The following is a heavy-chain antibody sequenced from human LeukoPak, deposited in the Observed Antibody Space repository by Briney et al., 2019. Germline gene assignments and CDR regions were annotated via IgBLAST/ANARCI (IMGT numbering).Heavy chain of an antibody. D-gene: IGHD6-19*01. CDR2: ISYDGRNK. CDR3: ANKGASGWRFDY. CDR1: GFTFGSYA. Sequence: GGSLRLSCAASGFTFGSYAMHWVRQAPGKGLEWVAVISYDGRNKYYADSVKGRFTISRDNSKNALFLQMNSLRAEDTALYYCANKGASGWRFDYWGQGTLVTVSS. J-gene: IGHJ4*02. V-gene: IGHV3-30*18.